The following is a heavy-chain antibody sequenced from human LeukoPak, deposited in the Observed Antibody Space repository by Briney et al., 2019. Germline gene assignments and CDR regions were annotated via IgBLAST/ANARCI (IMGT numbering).Heavy chain of an antibody. CDR1: GGTFSSYA. V-gene: IGHV1-69*13. CDR3: ARRPTMVRGVGVDY. CDR2: NIPIFGTA. Sequence: GASVKVSCKASGGTFSSYAISWVRQAPGQGLEWMGGNIPIFGTANYAQKFQGRVTITADESTSTAYMELSSLRSEDTAVYYCARRPTMVRGVGVDYWGQGTLVTVSS. D-gene: IGHD3-10*01. J-gene: IGHJ4*02.